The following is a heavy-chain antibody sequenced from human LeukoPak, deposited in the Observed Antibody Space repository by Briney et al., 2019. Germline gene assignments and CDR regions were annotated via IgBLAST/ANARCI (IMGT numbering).Heavy chain of an antibody. CDR2: ISAYNGNT. V-gene: IGHV1-18*01. Sequence: ASVKVFCKASGYTFTSYGISWVRQAPGQGLEWIGWISAYNGNTNYAQKLQGRVTMTTDTSTSTAYMELRSLRSDDTAVYYCARDSAYDILTGQHYYYGMDVWGQGTTVTVSS. CDR3: ARDSAYDILTGQHYYYGMDV. CDR1: GYTFTSYG. D-gene: IGHD3-9*01. J-gene: IGHJ6*02.